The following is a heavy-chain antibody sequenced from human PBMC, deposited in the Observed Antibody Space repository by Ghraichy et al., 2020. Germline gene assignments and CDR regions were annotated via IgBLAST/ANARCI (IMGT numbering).Heavy chain of an antibody. CDR1: GFTFSSFW. D-gene: IGHD3-3*01. CDR3: AKFLGFGGMDV. Sequence: GESLNISCVASGFTFSSFWMTWVRQAPGKGLDWVAEIKNDGSEKHYVDSVKGRFITSRDNAKNSLYLQMNSLRAEDTAVYYCAKFLGFGGMDVWGHGTTVTVFS. V-gene: IGHV3-7*01. J-gene: IGHJ6*02. CDR2: IKNDGSEK.